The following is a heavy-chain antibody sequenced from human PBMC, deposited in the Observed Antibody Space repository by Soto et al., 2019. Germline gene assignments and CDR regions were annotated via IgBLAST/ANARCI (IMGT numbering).Heavy chain of an antibody. CDR2: IYYSGST. CDR1: GGSISSGGYY. V-gene: IGHV4-31*03. D-gene: IGHD2-2*01. J-gene: IGHJ5*02. Sequence: SETLSLTCTVSGGSISSGGYYWSWIRQHPGKGLEWIGYIYYSGSTYYNPSLKSRVTISVDTSKNQFSLKLSSVTAADTAVYYCARSIYCSSTSCYFWFDPWGQGTLVTVSS. CDR3: ARSIYCSSTSCYFWFDP.